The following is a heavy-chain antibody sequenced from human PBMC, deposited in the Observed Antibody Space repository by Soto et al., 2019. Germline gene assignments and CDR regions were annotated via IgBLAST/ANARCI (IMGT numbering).Heavy chain of an antibody. Sequence: QVTLKESGPVLVKPTETLTLTCTVSGFSLSTARMGVSWIRQPPGKALEGLAHIFSNDEKSYSTSLKSRLTSSKDTSRSQVVLTMSNMDPVDTATYSCARIRRSSGWYDSDYWGQGTLVTVSS. J-gene: IGHJ4*02. V-gene: IGHV2-26*01. D-gene: IGHD6-19*01. CDR3: ARIRRSSGWYDSDY. CDR1: GFSLSTARMG. CDR2: IFSNDEK.